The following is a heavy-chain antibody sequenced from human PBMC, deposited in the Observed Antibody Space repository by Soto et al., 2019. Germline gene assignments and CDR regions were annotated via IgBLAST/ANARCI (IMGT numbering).Heavy chain of an antibody. J-gene: IGHJ4*02. Sequence: VASVKVSCKASGGTLSSYAISWVRQAPGQGLEWMGGIIPMFHTSNYAQKFQGRVTITADESTSTAYMELSSLRSEDTAVYYCARREGGGVFDYWGQGTLVTVSS. D-gene: IGHD3-16*01. CDR3: ARREGGGVFDY. CDR1: GGTLSSYA. CDR2: IIPMFHTS. V-gene: IGHV1-69*13.